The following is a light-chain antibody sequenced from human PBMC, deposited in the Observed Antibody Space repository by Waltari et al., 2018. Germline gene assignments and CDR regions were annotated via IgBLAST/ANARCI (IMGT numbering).Light chain of an antibody. V-gene: IGLV1-40*01. Sequence: QSVLTQPPSVSGAPGQRVTISCTGSSSNIGAGYDVHWYQQFPGTAPKLLIYHNRTPPSGVPDRFSGSKSGTSASLAITGLLAEDEADYYCQSFDSSLNAVLFGGGTKLTVL. CDR3: QSFDSSLNAVL. J-gene: IGLJ2*01. CDR1: SSNIGAGYD. CDR2: HNR.